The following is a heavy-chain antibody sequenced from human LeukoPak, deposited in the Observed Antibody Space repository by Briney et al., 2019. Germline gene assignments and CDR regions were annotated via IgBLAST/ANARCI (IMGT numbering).Heavy chain of an antibody. CDR2: ISGNGDDT. D-gene: IGHD1-26*01. CDR1: EFSFNNYA. Sequence: GGSLRLSCAASEFSFNNYAMSWVRQTPGKGLQWVSTISGNGDDTYYADSVKGRFTISRDNSKNTLHLHMNSLRAEDTALYFCAGEEGGSYYFFDYWGQGTLVTVSS. J-gene: IGHJ4*02. CDR3: AGEEGGSYYFFDY. V-gene: IGHV3-23*01.